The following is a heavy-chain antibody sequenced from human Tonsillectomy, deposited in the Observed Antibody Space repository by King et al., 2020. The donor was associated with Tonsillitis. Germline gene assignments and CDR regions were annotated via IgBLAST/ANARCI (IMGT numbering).Heavy chain of an antibody. V-gene: IGHV3-13*01. J-gene: IGHJ6*02. CDR1: GFTFSDCD. D-gene: IGHD6-6*01. Sequence: VQLVESGGGLVQPGGSLRLSCAASGFTFSDCDMHWVRQTTGKSLEWVSGIDTAGDTYYPGSVKGRFTISRENAKNSLSLQMNSLRAGDTAVYYCVRKPKSCPSSGCYYYAMDVWGQGTTVTVSS. CDR3: VRKPKSCPSSGCYYYAMDV. CDR2: IDTAGDT.